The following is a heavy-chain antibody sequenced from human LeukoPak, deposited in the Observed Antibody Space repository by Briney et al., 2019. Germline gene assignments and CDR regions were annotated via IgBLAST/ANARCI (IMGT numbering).Heavy chain of an antibody. Sequence: PSQTLSLTYAVSGRSISSGGYSWRWIRQPPGKGLQWIGYIYHSGSTYYNPSLKSRVTISVDRSKNQFSLKLSSVTAADTAVYYCARVNSLFGAFDIWGQGTMVTVSS. D-gene: IGHD2/OR15-2a*01. CDR1: GRSISSGGYS. V-gene: IGHV4-30-2*01. CDR3: ARVNSLFGAFDI. J-gene: IGHJ3*02. CDR2: IYHSGST.